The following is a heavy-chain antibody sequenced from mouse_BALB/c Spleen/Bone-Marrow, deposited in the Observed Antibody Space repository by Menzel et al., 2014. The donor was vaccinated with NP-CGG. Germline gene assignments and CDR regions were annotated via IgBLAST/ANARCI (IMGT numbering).Heavy chain of an antibody. Sequence: QVQLKDSGAELVKPGASVKLSCKASGYTFTGYYMYWVKQRPGQGLEWIGEINLSNGGTDFNEKFKSKATLTVDKSSSTAYMQLSSLTSEDSAVYYCTRSYYGNYFDVWGAGTTVTVSS. D-gene: IGHD2-1*01. CDR2: INLSNGGT. V-gene: IGHV1S81*02. CDR1: GYTFTGYY. CDR3: TRSYYGNYFDV. J-gene: IGHJ1*01.